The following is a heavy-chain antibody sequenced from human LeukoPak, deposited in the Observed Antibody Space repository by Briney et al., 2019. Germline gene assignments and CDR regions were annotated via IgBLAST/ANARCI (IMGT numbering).Heavy chain of an antibody. CDR2: IIPIFGTA. CDR1: GYTFTGYS. CDR3: ARDAYGDYCFDY. J-gene: IGHJ4*02. Sequence: ASVKVSCKASGYTFTGYSMYWVRQAPGQGLEWMGGIIPIFGTANYAQKFQGRVTITADEPTSTAYMELSSLRSEDTAVYYCARDAYGDYCFDYWGQGTLVTVSS. V-gene: IGHV1-69*13. D-gene: IGHD4-17*01.